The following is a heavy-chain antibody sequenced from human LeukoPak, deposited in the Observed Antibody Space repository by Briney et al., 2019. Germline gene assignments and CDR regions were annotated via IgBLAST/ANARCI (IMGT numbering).Heavy chain of an antibody. D-gene: IGHD4-11*01. CDR1: GFTFSSYA. J-gene: IGHJ5*02. CDR3: AKDRNPTTVTTLFWFDP. CDR2: ISGSGGST. V-gene: IGHV3-23*01. Sequence: AGGSLRLSCAASGFTFSSYAMSWVRQAPGKGLEWVSAISGSGGSTYYADSVKGRFAISRDNSKNMLYLQMNSLRAEDTAVYYCAKDRNPTTVTTLFWFDPWGQGTLVTVSS.